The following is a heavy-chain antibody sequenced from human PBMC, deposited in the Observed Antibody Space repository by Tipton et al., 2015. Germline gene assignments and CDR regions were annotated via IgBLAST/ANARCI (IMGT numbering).Heavy chain of an antibody. V-gene: IGHV3-48*02. CDR2: ISSSSSTI. Sequence: SLRLSCAASGFTFSSYSMNWVRQAPGKGLEWVSYISSSSSTIYYADSVKGRFTVSRDNAKESLYLQMNSLRDEDTAVYYCAREGTGTIGFGWFDPWGQGTLVTVSS. J-gene: IGHJ5*02. CDR3: AREGTGTIGFGWFDP. CDR1: GFTFSSYS. D-gene: IGHD1-7*01.